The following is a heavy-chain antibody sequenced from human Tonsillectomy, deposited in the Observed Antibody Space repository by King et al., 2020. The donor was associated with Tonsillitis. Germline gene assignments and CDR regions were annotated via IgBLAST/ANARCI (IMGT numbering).Heavy chain of an antibody. J-gene: IGHJ6*02. CDR1: GYTFTDHN. Sequence: VQLVESGAEVKKPGASVKVSCKASGYTFTDHNIHWVRQAPGQGLEWMGWIIPNSGATNNAQTFLGRVTMTRDTSSSTINMEVSRLTSDDTAVYYCARAKGYRSSRDCMDVWGQGTTVT. V-gene: IGHV1-2*02. CDR2: IIPNSGAT. CDR3: ARAKGYRSSRDCMDV. D-gene: IGHD6-13*01.